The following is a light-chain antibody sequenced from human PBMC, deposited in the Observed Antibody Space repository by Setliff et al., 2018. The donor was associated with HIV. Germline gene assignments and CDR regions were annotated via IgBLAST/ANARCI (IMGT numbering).Light chain of an antibody. Sequence: QSVLTQPPSASGSPGQSVTISCTGTRSDVGGYNYVSWYQQHPGKAPKLLIYEVDKRPSGVPDRFSASKSGNTASLTVSGLQTKDEADYHCSSYADNNRLVFGGGTKVTVL. CDR3: SSYADNNRLV. CDR1: RSDVGGYNY. CDR2: EVD. J-gene: IGLJ2*01. V-gene: IGLV2-8*01.